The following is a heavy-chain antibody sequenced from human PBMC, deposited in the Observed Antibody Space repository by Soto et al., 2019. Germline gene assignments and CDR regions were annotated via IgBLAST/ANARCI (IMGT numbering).Heavy chain of an antibody. J-gene: IGHJ4*02. CDR3: TRGSNMAAVIDY. V-gene: IGHV1-8*01. CDR1: GYTFTSDH. D-gene: IGHD6-13*01. CDR2: MNPNSGNT. Sequence: ALLKVYCKTSGYTFTSDHRNWGRQDTGQGLEWMGWMNPNSGNTGYAQKFQGRVTMTRNPSMSTAYMELSSLRSEDTAVYYCTRGSNMAAVIDYWGQGTLVTVSS.